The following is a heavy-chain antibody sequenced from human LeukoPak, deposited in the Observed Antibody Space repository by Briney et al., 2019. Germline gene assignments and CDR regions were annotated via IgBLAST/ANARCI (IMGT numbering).Heavy chain of an antibody. J-gene: IGHJ3*02. CDR3: ASRPWNYYDKSGYFDI. CDR1: RYSFTAYY. CDR2: INPNSGDT. D-gene: IGHD3-22*01. Sequence: ASVKVSCKASRYSFTAYYMHWVRQAPGQGLEWMGRINPNSGDTNYTQKFQGRVTMTRDTSISTAYMELRRLRSDDTAVYYCASRPWNYYDKSGYFDIWGQGTMVTVSS. V-gene: IGHV1-2*06.